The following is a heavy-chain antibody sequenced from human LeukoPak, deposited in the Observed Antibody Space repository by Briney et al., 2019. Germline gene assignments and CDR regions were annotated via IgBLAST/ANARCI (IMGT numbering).Heavy chain of an antibody. CDR2: FDPGDGEI. D-gene: IGHD5/OR15-5a*01. CDR3: AAGGVYDLFDY. V-gene: IGHV1-24*01. Sequence: GASVKVSCKVSGYTLSDLSMHWVRQAPGKGLEWMGGFDPGDGEIIYTQKFQGRVTMTEDTSTDTAYMELSSLRSEDTAVYYCAAGGVYDLFDYWGQGTLVTVSS. CDR1: GYTLSDLS. J-gene: IGHJ4*02.